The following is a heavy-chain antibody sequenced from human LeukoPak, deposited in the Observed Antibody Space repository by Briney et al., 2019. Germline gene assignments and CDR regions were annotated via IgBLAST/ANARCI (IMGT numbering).Heavy chain of an antibody. J-gene: IGHJ4*02. Sequence: SETLSLTCTVSGGSISNYYWSWIRQPPGKGLKWIGYIYYSGSTNYNPSLKSRVTISVDTSKNQFSLKLSSVTAADTAVYYCARLSPMVRGVSAFDYWGQGTLVTVSS. V-gene: IGHV4-59*08. CDR3: ARLSPMVRGVSAFDY. CDR1: GGSISNYY. CDR2: IYYSGST. D-gene: IGHD3-10*01.